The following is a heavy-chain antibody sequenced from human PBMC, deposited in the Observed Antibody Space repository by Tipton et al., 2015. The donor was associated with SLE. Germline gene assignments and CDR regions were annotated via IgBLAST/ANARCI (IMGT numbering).Heavy chain of an antibody. CDR3: TRGVGARGSNLDY. CDR1: GGSISSGDYY. J-gene: IGHJ4*02. D-gene: IGHD1-26*01. Sequence: TLSLTCTVSGGSISSGDYYWSWIRQPPGKGLEWIGYIYYSGSTYFNPSLKSRVTISADTSKNQFSLKLSSVTAADTAVYYCTRGVGARGSNLDYWGQGSLVTVSS. CDR2: IYYSGST. V-gene: IGHV4-30-4*01.